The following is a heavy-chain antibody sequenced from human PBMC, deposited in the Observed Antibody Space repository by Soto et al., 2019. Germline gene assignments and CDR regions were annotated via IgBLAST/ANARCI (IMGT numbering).Heavy chain of an antibody. CDR3: ARYNAASGTYYFDF. J-gene: IGHJ4*02. CDR2: INHRGSA. D-gene: IGHD6-13*01. V-gene: IGHV4-4*02. Sequence: LYHTCTASGDSATRTYWWNWVRQPPGKGPEWIGEINHRGSANYNPSLKSRVTISVDISKSQFSLRLTSVTAAGTAVYYGARYNAASGTYYFDFWGQGALVTVS. CDR1: GDSATRTYW.